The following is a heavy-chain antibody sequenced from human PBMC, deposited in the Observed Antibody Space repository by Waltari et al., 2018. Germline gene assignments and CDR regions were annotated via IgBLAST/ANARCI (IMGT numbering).Heavy chain of an antibody. Sequence: QMQLQESGPGLVKPSETLSLICTVPGGSITRDHWSWIRQSAGKGLEWIGRISASGSTDYNPSLESRVTMSADTSKNHFSLTLTYVTAEDAAVYYCARDPVIRSAYHYYYYGMDVWGQGTTVTVSS. CDR3: ARDPVIRSAYHYYYYGMDV. J-gene: IGHJ6*02. V-gene: IGHV4-4*07. CDR2: ISASGST. D-gene: IGHD3-22*01. CDR1: GGSITRDH.